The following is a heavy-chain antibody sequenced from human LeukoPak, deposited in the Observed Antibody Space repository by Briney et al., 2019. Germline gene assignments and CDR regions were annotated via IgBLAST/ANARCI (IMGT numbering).Heavy chain of an antibody. CDR2: ISSSGSTG. J-gene: IGHJ4*02. D-gene: IGHD6-13*01. CDR3: AGEQFAAGGSTFDY. Sequence: GGSLRLSCAASGFTFSSYEMNWLRQAPGKGLEGVSYISSSGSTGYYADSVKGRFTMSRDIAKNSLYLQMDSLRDEDTAIYYCAGEQFAAGGSTFDYGGQGTLVTVSS. V-gene: IGHV3-48*03. CDR1: GFTFSSYE.